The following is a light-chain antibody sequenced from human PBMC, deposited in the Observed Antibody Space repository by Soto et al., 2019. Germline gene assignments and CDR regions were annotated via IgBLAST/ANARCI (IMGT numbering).Light chain of an antibody. Sequence: EIVMTQSPATLSVSPGERGALSCRASQSVSSNYVAWYQQKPGQAPRLLIYDASNRATGIPARFSGSGSGTDFTLTISSLEPEDFAVYYCQQRSNWPPITFGQGTRLEIK. V-gene: IGKV3-11*01. J-gene: IGKJ5*01. CDR2: DAS. CDR1: QSVSSN. CDR3: QQRSNWPPIT.